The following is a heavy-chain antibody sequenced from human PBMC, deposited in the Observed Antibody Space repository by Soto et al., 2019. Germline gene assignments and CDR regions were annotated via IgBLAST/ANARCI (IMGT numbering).Heavy chain of an antibody. J-gene: IGHJ4*02. CDR1: GFTFSSHW. D-gene: IGHD1-1*01. CDR3: ARDNNWSYDY. Sequence: PGGSLRLSCAASGFTFSSHWMHWVRQAPGKGLVWVSHIGPDGTTTRDADSVQGRFTISRDNARSTLYLQMDSLRDEDTAVYYCARDNNWSYDYWGQGILVTVSS. V-gene: IGHV3-74*01. CDR2: IGPDGTTT.